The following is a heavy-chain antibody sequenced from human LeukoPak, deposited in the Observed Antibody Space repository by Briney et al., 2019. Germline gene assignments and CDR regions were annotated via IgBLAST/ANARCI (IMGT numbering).Heavy chain of an antibody. CDR3: ARGIAAAGTSFDY. D-gene: IGHD6-13*01. Sequence: GRSLRLSCAASGFTFSSYAMHWVRQAPGKGLEWVAVISYDGSNKYYADSVNGRFTISRDNSKNTLYLQMNSLRAEDTAVYYCARGIAAAGTSFDYWGQGTLVTVSS. J-gene: IGHJ4*02. V-gene: IGHV3-30*01. CDR1: GFTFSSYA. CDR2: ISYDGSNK.